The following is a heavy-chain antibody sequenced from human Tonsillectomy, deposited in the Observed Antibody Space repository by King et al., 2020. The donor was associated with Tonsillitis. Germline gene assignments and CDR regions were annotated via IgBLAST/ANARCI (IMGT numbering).Heavy chain of an antibody. CDR3: ARELGSAFDI. D-gene: IGHD7-27*01. J-gene: IGHJ3*02. CDR2: FITGGGT. Sequence: VQLVESGGGLIQPGGSWRPSGAAFGFTAGANYMRGFRRVPGRGLGWVQVFITGGGTYSADSVKARLTISRDNSKNTLYLQMNSLRAEDMGVYYCARELGSAFDIWGQGTMVTVSS. CDR1: GFTAGANY. V-gene: IGHV3-53*01.